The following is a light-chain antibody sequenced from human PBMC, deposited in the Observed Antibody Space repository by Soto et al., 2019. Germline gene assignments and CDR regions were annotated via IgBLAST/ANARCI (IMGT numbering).Light chain of an antibody. V-gene: IGLV2-14*01. Sequence: QSVLTQPASVAGSPGQSITISCTGTSSDVGAYNFVSWYQQHPGRAPKLLISTVNSRPSGVSNRFSGSKSGNTASLTSSGLQAEDEADYYCISYTTRGTLWVFGGGTKVTVL. J-gene: IGLJ3*02. CDR1: SSDVGAYNF. CDR3: ISYTTRGTLWV. CDR2: TVN.